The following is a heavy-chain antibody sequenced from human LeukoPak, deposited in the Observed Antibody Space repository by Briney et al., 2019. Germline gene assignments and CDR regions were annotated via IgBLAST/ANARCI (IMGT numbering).Heavy chain of an antibody. CDR3: ARSITIFGVVDY. J-gene: IGHJ4*02. V-gene: IGHV3-66*02. CDR2: IYSGGST. D-gene: IGHD3-3*01. Sequence: GGSLRLSCAASGFTVSSNYMSWVRQAPGKGREWVSVIYSGGSTYYADSVKGRFTISRDNSKNTLYLQMNSLRAEDTAVYYCARSITIFGVVDYWGQGTLVTVSS. CDR1: GFTVSSNY.